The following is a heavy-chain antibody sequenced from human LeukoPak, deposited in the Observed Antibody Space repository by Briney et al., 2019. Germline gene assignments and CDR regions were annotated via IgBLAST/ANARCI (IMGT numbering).Heavy chain of an antibody. CDR2: ISSSSSYI. J-gene: IGHJ4*02. CDR1: GFTFISYW. Sequence: GGSLRLSCAASGFTFISYWMHWVRQAPGKGLEWVSSISSSSSYIYYADSVKGRFTISRDNAKNSLYLQMNSLRAEDTAVYYCARRFRYSSGWYGDYWGQGTLVTVSS. D-gene: IGHD6-19*01. V-gene: IGHV3-21*01. CDR3: ARRFRYSSGWYGDY.